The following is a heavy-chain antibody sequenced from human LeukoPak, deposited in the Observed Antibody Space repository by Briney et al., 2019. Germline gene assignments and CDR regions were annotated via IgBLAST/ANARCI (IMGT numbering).Heavy chain of an antibody. J-gene: IGHJ4*02. V-gene: IGHV4-39*01. CDR2: IYYSGST. Sequence: SETLSLTCTVSGGSISSSSYYWGWIRQPPGKGLEWIGSIYYSGSTYYNPSLKSRVTISVDTSKNQFSLRLSSVTAADTAVYYCARHRSDIVVVPAAADYWGQGTLVTVSS. CDR1: GGSISSSSYY. CDR3: ARHRSDIVVVPAAADY. D-gene: IGHD2-2*01.